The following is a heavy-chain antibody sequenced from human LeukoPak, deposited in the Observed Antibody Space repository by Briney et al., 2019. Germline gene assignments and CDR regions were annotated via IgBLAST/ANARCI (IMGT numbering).Heavy chain of an antibody. CDR2: IYATGTT. D-gene: IGHD2/OR15-2a*01. CDR1: GDSITNSW. V-gene: IGHV4-4*09. J-gene: IGHJ4*02. CDR3: ARQRRQSFSSPLYNFDY. Sequence: SETLSLTCTVSGDSITNSWWSWVRQSPGKGLEWIGYIYATGTTNYNPSLMSRVTFSVDKSKNQFSLRLSSVTAADTAVYYCARQRRQSFSSPLYNFDYWGQGTLVTVSS.